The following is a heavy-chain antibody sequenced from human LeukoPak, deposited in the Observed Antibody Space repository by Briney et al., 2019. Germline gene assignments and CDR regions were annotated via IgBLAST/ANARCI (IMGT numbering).Heavy chain of an antibody. CDR3: AKWWTTPDYGDY. J-gene: IGHJ4*02. D-gene: IGHD2-15*01. CDR2: ISYDGSNK. CDR1: GFTFSSYG. V-gene: IGHV3-30*18. Sequence: GGSLRLSCAASGFTFSSYGMHWVRQAPGKGLEWVAVISYDGSNKYYADSVKGRFTISRDNSKNTLYLQMNSLRAEDTAVYYCAKWWTTPDYGDYWGQGTLVTVSS.